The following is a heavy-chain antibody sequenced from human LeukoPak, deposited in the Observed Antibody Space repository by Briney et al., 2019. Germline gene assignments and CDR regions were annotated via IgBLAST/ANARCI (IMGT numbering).Heavy chain of an antibody. J-gene: IGHJ4*02. CDR3: ARDNGWSADF. D-gene: IGHD2-15*01. CDR1: GFTFSRHW. Sequence: GGSLRLSCAASGFTFSRHWMYWVRQAPGKGLEWVANIKQDGSAKPYVDSAKGRFTISRDNAKNSLFLQMNSLRVEDTAVYYCARDNGWSADFWGQGTLVTVSS. CDR2: IKQDGSAK. V-gene: IGHV3-7*03.